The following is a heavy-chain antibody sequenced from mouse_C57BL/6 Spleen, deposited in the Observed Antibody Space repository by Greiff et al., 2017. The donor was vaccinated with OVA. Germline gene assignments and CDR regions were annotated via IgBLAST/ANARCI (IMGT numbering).Heavy chain of an antibody. V-gene: IGHV5-17*01. CDR3: ARGGGNHAMDY. CDR2: ISSGSSTI. D-gene: IGHD2-1*01. Sequence: EVQLKESGGGLVKPGGSLKLSCAASGFTFSDYGMHWVRQAPEKGLEWVAYISSGSSTIYYADTAKGRFTISRDNAKNTLFLQMTSLRSEDTAMYYCARGGGNHAMDYWGQGTSVTVSS. CDR1: GFTFSDYG. J-gene: IGHJ4*01.